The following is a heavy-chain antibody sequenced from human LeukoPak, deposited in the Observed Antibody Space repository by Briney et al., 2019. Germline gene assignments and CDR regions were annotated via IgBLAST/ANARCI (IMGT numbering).Heavy chain of an antibody. D-gene: IGHD2-2*01. CDR2: INPNSGGT. CDR3: ARGVVVVPAAIDY. Sequence: ASVKVSCKASGYTFTGYYMHWVRQAPGQGLEWMGWINPNSGGTNYAQKFQGRVTMTRDTSISTAYMELSRLRSDDTAVYYCARGVVVVPAAIDYWGQGTLVTVPS. CDR1: GYTFTGYY. V-gene: IGHV1-2*02. J-gene: IGHJ4*02.